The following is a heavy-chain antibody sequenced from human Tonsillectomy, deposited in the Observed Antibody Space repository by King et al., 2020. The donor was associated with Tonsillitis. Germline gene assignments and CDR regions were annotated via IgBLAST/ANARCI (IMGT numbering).Heavy chain of an antibody. CDR2: ISSNGDST. CDR3: VKQTYSSGWYGFDY. J-gene: IGHJ4*02. CDR1: VFTFSRYA. Sequence: VQLVESGGGLVQPGGALRLSCSASVFTFSRYAMYCVRQAPGKGLEYVSAISSNGDSTYYAYSVTGRLAISRDNSKNTMFLQMSSLRPEDTAVYYCVKQTYSSGWYGFDYWGQGTLVTVSS. D-gene: IGHD6-19*01. V-gene: IGHV3-64D*06.